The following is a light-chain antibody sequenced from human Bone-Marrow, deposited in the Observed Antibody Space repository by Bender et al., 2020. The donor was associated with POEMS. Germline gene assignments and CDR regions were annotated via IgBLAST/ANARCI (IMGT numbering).Light chain of an antibody. CDR2: ANN. J-gene: IGLJ3*02. Sequence: QSVLTQPPSVSAASGQKVTISCSGSSSNIGNNFVSWYQQLPGTAPKLFIYANNERPSGVPDRFSGSKSGTSASLAITGLQSDDEAIYFCVAWDASLNGWVFGGGTKLTVL. CDR3: VAWDASLNGWV. V-gene: IGLV1-51*02. CDR1: SSNIGNNF.